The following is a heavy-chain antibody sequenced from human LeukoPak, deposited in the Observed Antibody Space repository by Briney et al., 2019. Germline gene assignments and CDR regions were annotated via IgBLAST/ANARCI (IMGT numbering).Heavy chain of an antibody. J-gene: IGHJ6*03. Sequence: SETLSLTCAVSGGSISSSNWWSWVRQPPGKGLEWIGEIYHSGSTKYNPSLKSRVTISEDKSKNQFSLKLSSVTAADTAVYYCARTIFGTYYYYYYMDVWGKGTTVTVSS. CDR2: IYHSGST. CDR3: ARTIFGTYYYYYYMDV. V-gene: IGHV4-4*02. CDR1: GGSISSSNW. D-gene: IGHD3-3*01.